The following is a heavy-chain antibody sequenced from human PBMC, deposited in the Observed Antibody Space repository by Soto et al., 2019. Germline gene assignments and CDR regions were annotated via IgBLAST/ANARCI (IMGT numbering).Heavy chain of an antibody. D-gene: IGHD6-6*01. V-gene: IGHV3-23*01. CDR1: RCTFRACT. J-gene: IGHJ5*01. Sequence: PGGSRRLPCSAYRCTFRACTCRWAPQAQGKGREWASAISANSVSTYYAASVVGRFTIPNDNSKTTLYLQMDRLRDEDPALYYCGKGPQYSRNNWYDSWGQGTLVTVSS. CDR2: ISANSVST. CDR3: GKGPQYSRNNWYDS.